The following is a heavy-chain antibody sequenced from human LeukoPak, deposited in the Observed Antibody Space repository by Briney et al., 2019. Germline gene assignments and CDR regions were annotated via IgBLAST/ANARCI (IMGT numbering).Heavy chain of an antibody. CDR1: GYSFTSSC. CDR3: RGEVRFTRHYDY. D-gene: IGHD3-10*01. Sequence: ASVNLSCTSSGYSFTSSCIHWVWRAPGQGLELMGWINPSTGGSTFAQRFQGRVTMTRDTSISTAYLDLSGLTSDATAIYYCRGEVRFTRHYDYWGQGTPVTVSS. J-gene: IGHJ4*02. CDR2: INPSTGGS. V-gene: IGHV1-2*02.